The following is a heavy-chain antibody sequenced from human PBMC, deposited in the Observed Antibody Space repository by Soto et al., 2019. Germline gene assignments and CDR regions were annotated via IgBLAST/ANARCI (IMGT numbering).Heavy chain of an antibody. J-gene: IGHJ6*02. CDR2: IIPILGTA. V-gene: IGHV1-69*13. CDR3: ARDQSKYYYYYYGMDV. CDR1: GGTFSSYA. Sequence: GASVKVSCKASGGTFSSYAISWVRQAPGQELEWMGGIIPILGTANYAQKFQGRVKITADESTSTAYMELSSLSSEDTAVYYCARDQSKYYYYYYGMDVWGQGTTVTVSS.